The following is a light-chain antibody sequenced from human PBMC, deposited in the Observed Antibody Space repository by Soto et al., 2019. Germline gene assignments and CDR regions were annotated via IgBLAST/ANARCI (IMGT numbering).Light chain of an antibody. Sequence: DIQMTQSPSSLSASVGDRVTITCQASQDISNYLNWYQQKPGKAPKLLIYDASNLETGVPSRFSGSVSGTDFTFTISSLQPEDIATYYCQQYDTLPQTLGQGTKLEIK. CDR2: DAS. V-gene: IGKV1-33*01. J-gene: IGKJ2*01. CDR3: QQYDTLPQT. CDR1: QDISNY.